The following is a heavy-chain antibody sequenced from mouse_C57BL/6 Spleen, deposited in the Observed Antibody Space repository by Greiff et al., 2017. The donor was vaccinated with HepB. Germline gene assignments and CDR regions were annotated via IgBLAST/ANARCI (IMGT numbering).Heavy chain of an antibody. J-gene: IGHJ1*03. D-gene: IGHD1-1*01. CDR1: GYTFTSYW. V-gene: IGHV1-50*01. CDR2: IDPSDSYT. Sequence: QVQLQQPGAELVKPGASVKLSCKASGYTFTSYWMQWVKQRPGQGLEWIGEIDPSDSYTNYNQKFKGKATLTVDTSSSTAYMQLSSLTSEDSAVYDCARYYGNYLWYFDVWGTGTTVTVSS. CDR3: ARYYGNYLWYFDV.